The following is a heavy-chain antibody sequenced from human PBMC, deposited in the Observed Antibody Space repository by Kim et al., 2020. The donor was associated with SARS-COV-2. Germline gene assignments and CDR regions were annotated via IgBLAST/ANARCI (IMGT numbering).Heavy chain of an antibody. CDR3: ARVNAGGSGSYYWGYYYYGMDV. V-gene: IGHV4-59*13. D-gene: IGHD3-10*01. Sequence: SETLSLTCTVSGGSISSYYWSWIRQPPGKGLEWIGYIYYSGSTNYNPSLKSRVTISVDTSKNQFSLKLSSVTAADTAVYYCARVNAGGSGSYYWGYYYYGMDVWGQETTVTVSS. CDR2: IYYSGST. J-gene: IGHJ6*02. CDR1: GGSISSYY.